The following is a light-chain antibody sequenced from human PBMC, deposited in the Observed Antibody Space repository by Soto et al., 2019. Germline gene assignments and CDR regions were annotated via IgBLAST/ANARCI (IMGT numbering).Light chain of an antibody. J-gene: IGKJ1*01. CDR3: QYYGDLSWT. Sequence: EIVLTQSPGTLSLSPGERATLSCRTSQSVSTNYLAWYQQQKPGQAPRLHIYDASRRAIGVPDRFSGSGSGTDFTLTISGLAPEDFAVYYCQYYGDLSWTFGQGTKVDIK. V-gene: IGKV3-20*01. CDR1: QSVSTNY. CDR2: DAS.